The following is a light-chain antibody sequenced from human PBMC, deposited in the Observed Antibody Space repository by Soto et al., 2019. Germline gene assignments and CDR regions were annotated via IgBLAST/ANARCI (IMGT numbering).Light chain of an antibody. CDR3: QQYYNTPSFT. V-gene: IGKV4-1*01. CDR1: QTVFYNSNNKNF. J-gene: IGKJ3*01. Sequence: DIVLTQSPDSLAVSLGERATINCKSSQTVFYNSNNKNFLAWYQQKPGQPPRLLIYWASTRESGVPDRFSGSGSGTDFTLTISSLQAEDVAVYYCQQYYNTPSFTFGPGTKVDIK. CDR2: WAS.